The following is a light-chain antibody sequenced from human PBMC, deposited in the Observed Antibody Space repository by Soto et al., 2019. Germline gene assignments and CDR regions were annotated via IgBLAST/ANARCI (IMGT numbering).Light chain of an antibody. CDR2: GNA. CDR1: SSNIGAYD. Sequence: QSVLTQPPSVSGAPGQRVTISCTGSSSNIGAYDVHWYQHLPGTAPKLLIYGNANRPSGVPDRFSGSKSGTSASLAINGLQAEDEADYYCQTHDNSLSAGVFGGGTKLTVL. CDR3: QTHDNSLSAGV. J-gene: IGLJ3*02. V-gene: IGLV1-40*01.